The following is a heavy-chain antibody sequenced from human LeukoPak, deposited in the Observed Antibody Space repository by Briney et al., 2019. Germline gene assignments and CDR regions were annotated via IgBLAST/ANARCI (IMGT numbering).Heavy chain of an antibody. CDR3: ARRWDTAIAL. CDR1: GGSISIYY. CDR2: VQSSGSP. Sequence: SETLSLTCTVSGGSISIYYWSWIRQPPGKGLEWIGHVQSSGSPNYNPSLKSRVAISVDTSKNQFSLELSSVTAADTAVYYCARRWDTAIALWGQGTLVTVSS. D-gene: IGHD2-21*02. J-gene: IGHJ4*02. V-gene: IGHV4-59*08.